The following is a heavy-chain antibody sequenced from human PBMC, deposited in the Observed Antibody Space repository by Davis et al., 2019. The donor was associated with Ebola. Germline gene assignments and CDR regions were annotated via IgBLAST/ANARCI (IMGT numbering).Heavy chain of an antibody. D-gene: IGHD6-13*01. Sequence: GGSLRLSCEASGFSFSTYAMTWVRQAPGKGLEWVSYMSGDHLYTNYADSVRGRFTISRDDAKNSLYLQMNSLRVEDTALYYCARDLVGYSSSWYLSDAFDIWGQGTMVTVSS. CDR1: GFSFSTYA. CDR3: ARDLVGYSSSWYLSDAFDI. V-gene: IGHV3-21*05. J-gene: IGHJ3*02. CDR2: MSGDHLYT.